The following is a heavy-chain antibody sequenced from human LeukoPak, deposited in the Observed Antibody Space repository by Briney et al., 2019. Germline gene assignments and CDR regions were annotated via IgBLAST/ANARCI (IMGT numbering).Heavy chain of an antibody. V-gene: IGHV3-23*01. CDR2: ISASGGST. CDR1: GFTFSSYS. Sequence: HSGGSLRLSCAASGFTFSSYSMNWVRQAPGRGLEWVSGISASGGSTWYADSVKGRFTISRDNSKNTLYLQMNSLRAEDTAVYYCAKYVSAKGPPYALDVWGQGTTVTVSS. D-gene: IGHD2/OR15-2a*01. CDR3: AKYVSAKGPPYALDV. J-gene: IGHJ6*02.